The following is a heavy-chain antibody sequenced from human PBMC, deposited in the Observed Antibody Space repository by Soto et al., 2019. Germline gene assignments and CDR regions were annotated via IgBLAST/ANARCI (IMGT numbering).Heavy chain of an antibody. J-gene: IGHJ4*02. CDR1: GGSFSGYY. Sequence: QVQLQQWGAGLLKPSETLSLTCAVYGGSFSGYYWSWIRQPPGKGLEWIGEINHSGSTNYNPSLKSRVTISVDTSKNQFSLKLSSVTAADTAVYYCVRGIVVVPAALFHFDYWGQGTLVTVSS. CDR2: INHSGST. V-gene: IGHV4-34*01. CDR3: VRGIVVVPAALFHFDY. D-gene: IGHD2-2*01.